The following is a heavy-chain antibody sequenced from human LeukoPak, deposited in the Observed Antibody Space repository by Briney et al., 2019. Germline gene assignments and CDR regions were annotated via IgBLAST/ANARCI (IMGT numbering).Heavy chain of an antibody. CDR1: GYSFPTYW. CDR2: IYPDESNI. D-gene: IGHD2-2*03. J-gene: IGHJ4*02. CDR3: ARPPSRGYSSSFEY. Sequence: KDGESLEISCKGSGYSFPTYWIAWVRQMPGKGLEWMGIIYPDESNIRYSPSFQGQVTISADKSISTAYLQWSSLKASDTAMYYCARPPSRGYSSSFEYWGQGTLVTVSS. V-gene: IGHV5-51*01.